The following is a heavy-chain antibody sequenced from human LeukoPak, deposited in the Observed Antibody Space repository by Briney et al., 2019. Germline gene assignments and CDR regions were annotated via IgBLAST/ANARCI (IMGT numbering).Heavy chain of an antibody. J-gene: IGHJ4*02. D-gene: IGHD1-26*01. CDR2: IYYSGST. CDR3: ARLASGSYGPLTPFDY. V-gene: IGHV4-59*08. CDR1: GCSTSSYY. Sequence: SETLSLTCTVTGCSTSSYYWSWIRQPPGKGLEWIGDIYYSGSTNYNPSLKSRVTISVDTSKNKFSLRLSSVTAADTAVYYSARLASGSYGPLTPFDYWGQGTLVTVSS.